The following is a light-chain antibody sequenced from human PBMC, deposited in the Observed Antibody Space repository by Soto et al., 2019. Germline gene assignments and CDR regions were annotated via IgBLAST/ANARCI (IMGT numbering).Light chain of an antibody. CDR1: QDISNY. V-gene: IGKV1-33*01. J-gene: IGKJ4*01. CDR3: QQYNNLPLT. Sequence: DIQMTQSPSSLSASVGDRVTITCQARQDISNYLNWDQQKPGKAPKLLIYDASNLETGVPSRFSGSGSGTDFTFTISSLQPEDIATYYCQQYNNLPLTFGGGTQVHIK. CDR2: DAS.